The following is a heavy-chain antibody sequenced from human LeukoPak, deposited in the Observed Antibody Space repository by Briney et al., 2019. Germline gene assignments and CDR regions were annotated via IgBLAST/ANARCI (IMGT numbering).Heavy chain of an antibody. CDR2: VNPNGAGT. CDR3: ARDIDAPLYYGSGHSGFDM. Sequence: ASVKVSCKASGYTFTDYYMHWVRQAPGQGLEWMGWVNPNGAGTNYAQEFQGRVTMTLDTSITTAYLELSSLTSDDTAMYYCARDIDAPLYYGSGHSGFDMWGQGTLVTVSS. V-gene: IGHV1-2*02. D-gene: IGHD3-10*01. CDR1: GYTFTDYY. J-gene: IGHJ3*02.